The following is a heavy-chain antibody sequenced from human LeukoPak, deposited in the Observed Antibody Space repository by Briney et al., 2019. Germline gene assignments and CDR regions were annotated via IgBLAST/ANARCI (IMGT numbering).Heavy chain of an antibody. D-gene: IGHD2-2*02. CDR1: GGSFSGYY. CDR3: ASGDCSSTSCYNFDY. V-gene: IGHV4-34*01. CDR2: IYYSGST. J-gene: IGHJ4*02. Sequence: PSETLSLTCAVYGGSFSGYYWSWIRQPPGKGLEWIGSIYYSGSTYYNPSLKSRVTISVDTSKNQFSLKLSSVTAADTAVYYCASGDCSSTSCYNFDYWGQGTLVTVSS.